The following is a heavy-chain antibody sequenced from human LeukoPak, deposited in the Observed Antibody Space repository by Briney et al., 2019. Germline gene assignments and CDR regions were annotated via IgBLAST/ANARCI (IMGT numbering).Heavy chain of an antibody. V-gene: IGHV3-33*01. CDR2: IWYDGSNP. Sequence: GGSLRLSCEGSGFRFSGYGMHWVRQAPGKGLEWLGYIWYDGSNPDYVDPVKGRFTISRDNSKNTVYLQMNSLRAEDTAVYHCARFVVGDSTGSIALWGQGTPGTV. CDR3: ARFVVGDSTGSIAL. CDR1: GFRFSGYG. D-gene: IGHD2-21*01. J-gene: IGHJ1*01.